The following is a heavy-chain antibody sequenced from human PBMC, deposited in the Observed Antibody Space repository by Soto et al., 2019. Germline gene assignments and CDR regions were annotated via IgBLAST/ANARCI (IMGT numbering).Heavy chain of an antibody. Sequence: EVQLVESGGGSVQPGRSLRLSCVGSGFSFDDYAMHWIRQVPGKGLEWVSGMSWNSATVAYADSVKDRFTISRYNAKKTLSLGMNSLRREDTVLYYCARDSVSLIGVAFRDWYGLAMWGQGPTVTVSS. D-gene: IGHD3-3*01. CDR3: ARDSVSLIGVAFRDWYGLAM. CDR1: GFSFDDYA. V-gene: IGHV3-9*01. CDR2: MSWNSATV. J-gene: IGHJ6*02.